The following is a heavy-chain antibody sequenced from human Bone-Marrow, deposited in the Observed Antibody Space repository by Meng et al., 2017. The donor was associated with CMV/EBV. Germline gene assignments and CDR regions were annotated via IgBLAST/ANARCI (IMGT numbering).Heavy chain of an antibody. CDR2: IKQDGSEK. CDR1: GFTFSSYW. J-gene: IGHJ4*02. V-gene: IGHV3-7*01. D-gene: IGHD6-13*01. CDR3: ARDRGYSSSSRLNY. Sequence: GSLRLSCAASGFTFSSYWMSWVRQAPGKGLEWVANIKQDGSEKYYVDSVKGRFTISRDNAKNSLYLQMNSLRAEDTAVYYCARDRGYSSSSRLNYWGQGTLVTVSS.